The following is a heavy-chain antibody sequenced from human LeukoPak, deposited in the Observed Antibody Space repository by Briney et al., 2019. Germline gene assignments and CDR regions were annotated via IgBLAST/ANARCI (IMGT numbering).Heavy chain of an antibody. CDR1: GYTLTELS. CDR2: ISYDGSNK. J-gene: IGHJ6*04. Sequence: SCKVSGYTLTELSMHWVRQAPGKGLEWVAVISYDGSNKYYADSVKGRFTISRDNSKNTLYLQMNSLRAEDTAVYYCAREVRHYYGMDVWGKGTTVTVSS. V-gene: IGHV3-30*04. CDR3: AREVRHYYGMDV.